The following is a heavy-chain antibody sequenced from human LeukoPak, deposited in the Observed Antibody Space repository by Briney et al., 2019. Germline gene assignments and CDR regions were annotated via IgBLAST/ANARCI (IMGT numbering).Heavy chain of an antibody. D-gene: IGHD2-21*02. CDR3: ATQHIVVVTAIPYHDY. Sequence: GGSLRLSCAASGFTFSSYSIHWVRQAPGKGLEWVAVISYDGSNKYYADSVKGRFTISRDNSKNTLYLQMNSLRAEDTAVYYCATQHIVVVTAIPYHDYWGQGTLVTVSS. CDR1: GFTFSSYS. V-gene: IGHV3-30*04. J-gene: IGHJ4*02. CDR2: ISYDGSNK.